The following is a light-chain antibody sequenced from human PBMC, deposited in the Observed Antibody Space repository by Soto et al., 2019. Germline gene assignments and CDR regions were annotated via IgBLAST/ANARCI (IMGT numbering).Light chain of an antibody. Sequence: DIQLTQSPSFLSASVGDRVTITCRASQGISSYLAWYQQKPGKAPKLLIYAASTLQSGVPSRFSGSGSGTEFTLTISRLQPDDFATYYCQQLNSYPFLTFGGGTKVEIK. V-gene: IGKV1-9*01. J-gene: IGKJ4*01. CDR1: QGISSY. CDR2: AAS. CDR3: QQLNSYPFLT.